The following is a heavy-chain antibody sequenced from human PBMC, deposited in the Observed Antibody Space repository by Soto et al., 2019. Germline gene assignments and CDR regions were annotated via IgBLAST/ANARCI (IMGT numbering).Heavy chain of an antibody. CDR3: AKASGELGPVDY. Sequence: PGGSMRLSCAASGFTFDDYAMHRVRQAPGKGLEWVSGISWNSGSIGYADSVKGRFTISRDNAKNSLYLQMNSLRAEDTALYYCAKASGELGPVDYWGQGTLDTVSS. CDR1: GFTFDDYA. CDR2: ISWNSGSI. J-gene: IGHJ4*02. V-gene: IGHV3-9*01. D-gene: IGHD1-26*01.